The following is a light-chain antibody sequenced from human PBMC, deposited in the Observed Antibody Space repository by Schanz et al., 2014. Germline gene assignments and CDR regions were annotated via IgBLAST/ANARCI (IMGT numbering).Light chain of an antibody. CDR2: GNN. CDR1: TSNIRSNA. J-gene: IGLJ1*01. CDR3: AAWDDSLNGLYV. V-gene: IGLV1-44*01. Sequence: QSVLTQPPSASGTPGQRVAISCSGSTSNIRSNAVTWYQQLPGTAPKLLLYGNNQRPPGVPDRFSGSKSGTSASLAISGLQSEDEADYYCAAWDDSLNGLYVFGTGTKLTVL.